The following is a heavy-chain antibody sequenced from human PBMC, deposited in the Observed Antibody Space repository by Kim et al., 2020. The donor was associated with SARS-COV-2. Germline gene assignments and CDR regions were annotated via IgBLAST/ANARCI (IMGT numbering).Heavy chain of an antibody. Sequence: GGSLRLSCAASGFRFTNYAMSWVRQVPGKGLEWVAAVSENGDTTYFAKSVQGRFSISRDNFEDTLSLQMGGLRAEDSAIYYCARETLLSRDKYLDPWGQG. D-gene: IGHD2-2*01. CDR1: GFRFTNYA. V-gene: IGHV3-23*01. CDR3: ARETLLSRDKYLDP. J-gene: IGHJ5*02. CDR2: VSENGDTT.